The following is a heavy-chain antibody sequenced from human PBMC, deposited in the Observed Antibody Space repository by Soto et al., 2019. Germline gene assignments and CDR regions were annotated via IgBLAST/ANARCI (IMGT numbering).Heavy chain of an antibody. J-gene: IGHJ6*03. V-gene: IGHV3-74*01. Sequence: EVQLVESGGGLVQPGGSLRLSCAASGLTFSSYWMHWVRQVPGKGLVWVSRVNSDGSFTTYADSVKGRFTISRDNAKNTLYLPMNSLRAEDTALYYCVRETPSVDHYYFYMDVWGKGTTVTVSS. D-gene: IGHD2-2*01. CDR2: VNSDGSFT. CDR3: VRETPSVDHYYFYMDV. CDR1: GLTFSSYW.